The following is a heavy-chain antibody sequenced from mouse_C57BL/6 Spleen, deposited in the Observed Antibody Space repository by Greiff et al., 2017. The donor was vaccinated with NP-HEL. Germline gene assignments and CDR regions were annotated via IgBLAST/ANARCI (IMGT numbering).Heavy chain of an antibody. CDR3: ARNSNYYGSSWFAY. Sequence: VQLQQPGAELVKPGASVKLSCKASGYTFTSYWMQWVKQRPGQGLEWIGEIDPSDSYTNYNQKFKGKATLTVDTSSSTAYMQLSSLTSEDSAVYYCARNSNYYGSSWFAYWGQGTLVTVSA. J-gene: IGHJ3*01. V-gene: IGHV1-50*01. CDR1: GYTFTSYW. CDR2: IDPSDSYT. D-gene: IGHD1-1*01.